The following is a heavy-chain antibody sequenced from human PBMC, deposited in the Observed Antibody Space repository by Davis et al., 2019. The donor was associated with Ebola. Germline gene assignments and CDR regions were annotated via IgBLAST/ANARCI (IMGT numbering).Heavy chain of an antibody. CDR2: ISTTSGTI. D-gene: IGHD3-3*01. Sequence: PGGSLRLSCAASGFTFSGSAMHWVRQAPGKGLEWVSYISTTSGTIYYADSVKGRFTISRDNAKNSLYLQMNSLRDEDTAVYFCARVRSGYYPSAMDVWGQGTTVTVSS. V-gene: IGHV3-48*02. CDR1: GFTFSGSA. CDR3: ARVRSGYYPSAMDV. J-gene: IGHJ6*02.